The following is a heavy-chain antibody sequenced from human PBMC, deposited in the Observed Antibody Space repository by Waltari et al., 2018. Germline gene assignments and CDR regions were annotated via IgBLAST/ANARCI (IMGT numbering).Heavy chain of an antibody. D-gene: IGHD3-9*01. J-gene: IGHJ3*02. V-gene: IGHV3-23*01. CDR2: ISGSGGST. CDR1: GFTFSSYA. Sequence: EVQLLESGGGLVQPGGSLRLSCAASGFTFSSYAMSWVRQSPGKGLGWVSAISGSGGSTYYADSVKGRFTISRDNSKNTLYLQMNSLRAEDTAVYYCAKDSRNYDILTGPEEDAFDIWGQGTMVTVSS. CDR3: AKDSRNYDILTGPEEDAFDI.